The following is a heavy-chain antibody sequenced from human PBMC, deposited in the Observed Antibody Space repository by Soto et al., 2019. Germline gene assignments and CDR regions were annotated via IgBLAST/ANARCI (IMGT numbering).Heavy chain of an antibody. CDR2: ISNDGSNK. V-gene: IGHV3-30*03. D-gene: IGHD3-16*01. Sequence: QVQLVESGGGVVQPGRSLRLSCAASGFTFSSYGMHWVRQAPGKGLEWVALISNDGSNKYYVDSVKGRFTISRDNSKNPLYLQINSLRAEDPAVYYCGGGHYFSDYWGQGTLITVSS. J-gene: IGHJ4*02. CDR3: GGGHYFSDY. CDR1: GFTFSSYG.